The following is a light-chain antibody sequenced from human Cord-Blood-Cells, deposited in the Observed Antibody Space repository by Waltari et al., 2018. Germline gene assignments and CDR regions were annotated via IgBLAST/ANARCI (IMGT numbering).Light chain of an antibody. Sequence: QSALTQPASVSGSPGQSIPISCTGTSSDVGGYNYVSWYQQPPGKAPKLMIYDVSNRPSGVSKRFSGSKSGNTASLTISGLQAEDEADYYCSSYTSSSTWVFGGGTKLTVL. J-gene: IGLJ3*02. CDR1: SSDVGGYNY. CDR2: DVS. CDR3: SSYTSSSTWV. V-gene: IGLV2-14*01.